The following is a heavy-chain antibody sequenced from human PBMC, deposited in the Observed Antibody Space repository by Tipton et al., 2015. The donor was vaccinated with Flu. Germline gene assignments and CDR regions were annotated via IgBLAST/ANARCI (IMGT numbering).Heavy chain of an antibody. J-gene: IGHJ3*02. CDR3: ARGLRDGYNPHDAFDI. Sequence: TLSLTCSVSGDSMGSRYYWGWIRQAPGKGLEWIANIHRAGNTYYNPSLKSRVTLSVDTSNNQFSLKLSSVTAADTAVYYCARGLRDGYNPHDAFDIWGQGKMVTVSS. D-gene: IGHD5-24*01. CDR2: IHRAGNT. CDR1: GDSMGSRYY. V-gene: IGHV4-38-2*01.